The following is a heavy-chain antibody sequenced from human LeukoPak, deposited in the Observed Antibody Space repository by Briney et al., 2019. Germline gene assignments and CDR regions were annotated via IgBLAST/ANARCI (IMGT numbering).Heavy chain of an antibody. J-gene: IGHJ2*01. D-gene: IGHD6-19*01. V-gene: IGHV4-39*07. Sequence: PSETLSLTCTVSGGSISSGGYYWSWIRQPPGKGLEWIGEINHSGSTNYDPSLKSRVTISVDTSKNQFSLKLSSVTAADTAVYYCARTRLGRLRYFDLWGRGTLVTVSS. CDR3: ARTRLGRLRYFDL. CDR1: GGSISSGGYY. CDR2: INHSGST.